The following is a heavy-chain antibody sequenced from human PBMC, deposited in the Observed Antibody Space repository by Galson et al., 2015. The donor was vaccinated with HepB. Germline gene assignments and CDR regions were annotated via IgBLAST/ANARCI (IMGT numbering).Heavy chain of an antibody. D-gene: IGHD3-9*01. V-gene: IGHV3-48*01. J-gene: IGHJ1*01. CDR2: ISSSSSTI. Sequence: SLRLSCAASGFTFSSYSMNWVRQAPGKGLEWVSYISSSSSTIYYADSVKGRFTISRDNAKNSLYLQMNSLRAEDTAVYYCARDHQSILGHWGQGTLVTVSS. CDR3: ARDHQSILGH. CDR1: GFTFSSYS.